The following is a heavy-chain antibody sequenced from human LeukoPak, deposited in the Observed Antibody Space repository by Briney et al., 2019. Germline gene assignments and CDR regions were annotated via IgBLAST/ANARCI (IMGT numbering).Heavy chain of an antibody. D-gene: IGHD6-19*01. CDR1: GFTFSSYA. J-gene: IGHJ6*03. CDR2: ISGSGGST. Sequence: GGSLRLSCAASGFTFSSYAMSWVRQAPGKGLEWVSAISGSGGSTYYADSVKGRFTISRDNSKNTLYLQMNSLRAEDTAVYYCATQWLVPPDYYYYMDVWGKGTTVTVSS. V-gene: IGHV3-23*01. CDR3: ATQWLVPPDYYYYMDV.